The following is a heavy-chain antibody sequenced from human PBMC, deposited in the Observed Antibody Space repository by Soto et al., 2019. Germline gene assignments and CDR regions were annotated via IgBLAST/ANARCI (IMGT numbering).Heavy chain of an antibody. J-gene: IGHJ6*02. V-gene: IGHV1-46*01. CDR2: INPTGGAT. CDR3: VRGEAIAIYGMDV. CDR1: GYTFTRYY. Sequence: QVQLVQSGAEVKKPGASVKVSCKASGYTFTRYYMHWVRQAPGQGLEWMGIINPTGGATTYAQKFQGTVTMTKDTSTSTVYRELSSLRSDDTAMYYCVRGEAIAIYGMDVWGQGTTVTVSS.